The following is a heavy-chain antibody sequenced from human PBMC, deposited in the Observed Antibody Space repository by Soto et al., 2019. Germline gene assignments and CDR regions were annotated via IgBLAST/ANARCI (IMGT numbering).Heavy chain of an antibody. D-gene: IGHD3-16*01. CDR2: ISYDGSNS. V-gene: IGHV3-30*18. CDR3: AKGILSATFAPYAMDV. Sequence: QVQLVESGGGVVQPGTSLRLSCAASGFPFNNYAMHWVRQRPGKGLDWVAVISYDGSNSYYSDSVKGRLTVSRDRSKNTLSVQMNSLRVEATAVYYCAKGILSATFAPYAMDVWGQGTTVTVSS. J-gene: IGHJ6*02. CDR1: GFPFNNYA.